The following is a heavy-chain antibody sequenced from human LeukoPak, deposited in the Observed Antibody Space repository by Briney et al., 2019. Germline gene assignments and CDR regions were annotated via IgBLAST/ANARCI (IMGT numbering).Heavy chain of an antibody. CDR3: ARDYYDFWSGYYSPINWFDP. D-gene: IGHD3-3*01. CDR2: IYHSGST. Sequence: SETLSLTCTVSGYSISSGYYWGWIRQPPGKGLEWIGSIYHSGSTYYNPSLKSRVTISVDTSKNQFSLKLNSVTAADTAVYYCARDYYDFWSGYYSPINWFDPWGQGTLVTVSS. CDR1: GYSISSGYY. V-gene: IGHV4-38-2*02. J-gene: IGHJ5*02.